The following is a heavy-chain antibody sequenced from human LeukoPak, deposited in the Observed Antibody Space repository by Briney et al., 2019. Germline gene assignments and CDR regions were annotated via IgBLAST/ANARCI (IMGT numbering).Heavy chain of an antibody. V-gene: IGHV3-33*03. CDR1: GFTFSSYG. J-gene: IGHJ3*02. CDR3: ASRAVADHDAFDI. CDR2: IWYDGSNK. D-gene: IGHD6-19*01. Sequence: GGSLRLSCAASGFTFSSYGMHWVRQAPGKGLEWVAVIWYDGSNKYYADSVKGRFTISRDNAKNSLYLQMNSLRAEDTAVYYCASRAVADHDAFDIWGQGTMVTVSS.